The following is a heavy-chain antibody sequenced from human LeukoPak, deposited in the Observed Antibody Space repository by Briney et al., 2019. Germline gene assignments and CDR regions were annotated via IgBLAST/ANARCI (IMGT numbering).Heavy chain of an antibody. CDR2: VSYSGET. Sequence: SETLSLTCTVSGSSITNYYWSWIRQPPGKGLEWIGYVSYSGETNFNPSLRSRVTMSVDTSKNHVSLKLSSVSAADTAVYYCARGGVSTYYDSGGYYSYWGQGTLVTVS. CDR1: GSSITNYY. V-gene: IGHV4-59*01. CDR3: ARGGVSTYYDSGGYYSY. D-gene: IGHD3-22*01. J-gene: IGHJ4*02.